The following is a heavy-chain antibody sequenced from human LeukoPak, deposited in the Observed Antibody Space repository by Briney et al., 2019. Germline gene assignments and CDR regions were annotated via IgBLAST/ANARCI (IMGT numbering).Heavy chain of an antibody. Sequence: GGSLRLSCAASGFTFSSYVMTWVRQAPGEGLEWVSAISESGGGTYYADSVKGRFTISRDNSKNTLYLQMNSLRAEDTAIYYCANFKAIWGQGTLVTVSS. V-gene: IGHV3-23*01. CDR3: ANFKAI. CDR1: GFTFSSYV. D-gene: IGHD2-2*01. J-gene: IGHJ4*02. CDR2: ISESGGGT.